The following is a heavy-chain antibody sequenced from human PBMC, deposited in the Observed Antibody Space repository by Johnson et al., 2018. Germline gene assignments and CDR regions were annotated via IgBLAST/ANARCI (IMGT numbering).Heavy chain of an antibody. CDR1: GFTFSSYG. V-gene: IGHV3-33*01. CDR3: ARAYDCVPPWDLDL. J-gene: IGHJ2*01. CDR2: IWYDGSNK. Sequence: QVQLVESGGGVVQPGRSLRLSCAASGFTFSSYGMHWVRQAPGKGLEWVAVIWYDGSNKYYADSVKGRFTISRDNAKNSLYLQMNRLRAEDTAVYYCARAYDCVPPWDLDLWGRGTLVTVSA. D-gene: IGHD2-21*02.